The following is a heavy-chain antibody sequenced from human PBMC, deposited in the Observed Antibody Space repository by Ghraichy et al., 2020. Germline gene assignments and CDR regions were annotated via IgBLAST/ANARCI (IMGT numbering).Heavy chain of an antibody. CDR3: ARGESSSGWYHWFDP. CDR2: ILYDGSNK. CDR1: GFTISSHT. Sequence: LSLTCAASGFTISSHTMHWVRQAPGKGLEWMAVILYDGSNKNYVDSVKGRFTISRDNSMNTLYLQMNSLRVEDTAVYYCARGESSSGWYHWFDPWGQGTLVTVSS. V-gene: IGHV3-30-3*01. D-gene: IGHD6-19*01. J-gene: IGHJ5*02.